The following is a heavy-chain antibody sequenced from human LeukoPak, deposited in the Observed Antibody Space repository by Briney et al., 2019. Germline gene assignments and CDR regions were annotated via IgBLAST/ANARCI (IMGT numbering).Heavy chain of an antibody. CDR2: ISGSGGST. Sequence: PGGSLRLSCAASGFTFSSYAMSWVRQAPGKGLEWVSAISGSGGSTYYADSVKGRFTISRDNSKNTVYLHVNSLRAADTAVYYCAKTDHASSHSDLFDYWGQGTLVTVSS. V-gene: IGHV3-23*01. J-gene: IGHJ4*02. CDR3: AKTDHASSHSDLFDY. CDR1: GFTFSSYA. D-gene: IGHD6-6*01.